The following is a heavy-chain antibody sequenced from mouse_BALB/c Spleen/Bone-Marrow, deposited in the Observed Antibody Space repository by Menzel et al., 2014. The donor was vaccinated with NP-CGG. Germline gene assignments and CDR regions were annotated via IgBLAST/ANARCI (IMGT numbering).Heavy chain of an antibody. Sequence: EVKVEESGAELVKPGASVKLSCTASGFNIKDTYMHWVKRRPEQGLEWIGRIDPANDNTKYDPKFQGKATITADTSPNTAYLQLSSLTSEDTAVYYCARADGYYAWFAYWGQGTLVTVSA. CDR3: ARADGYYAWFAY. V-gene: IGHV14-3*02. J-gene: IGHJ3*01. CDR1: GFNIKDTY. CDR2: IDPANDNT. D-gene: IGHD2-3*01.